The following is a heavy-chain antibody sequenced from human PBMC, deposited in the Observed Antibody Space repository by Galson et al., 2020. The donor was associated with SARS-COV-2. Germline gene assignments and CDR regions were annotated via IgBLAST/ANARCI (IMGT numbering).Heavy chain of an antibody. D-gene: IGHD3-3*01. Sequence: SETLSLTCTVSGYSISSGYYWGWIRQPPGKGLEWIGSIYHSGSTYYNPSLKSRVTISVDTSKNQFSLKLSSVTAADTAVYYCARGQPGLITIVGVVITQNFYFDYWGQGTLVTVS. J-gene: IGHJ4*02. V-gene: IGHV4-38-2*02. CDR2: IYHSGST. CDR3: ARGQPGLITIVGVVITQNFYFDY. CDR1: GYSISSGYY.